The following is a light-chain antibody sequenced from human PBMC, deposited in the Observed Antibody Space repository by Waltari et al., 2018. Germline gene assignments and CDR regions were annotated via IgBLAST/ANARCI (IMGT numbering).Light chain of an antibody. V-gene: IGKV2-28*01. CDR3: MQSLQTPLT. CDR2: WGS. J-gene: IGKJ4*01. CDR1: QSLLYRNGFNY. Sequence: DIVMTQSPRSLPVPPGESASLLCRSSQSLLYRNGFNYVDWSLQKPGQSPQLLIYWGSYRASGVPDRFSGSRAGTDFTLKISRVEVEDFGVYYCMQSLQTPLTFGGGTKVEIE.